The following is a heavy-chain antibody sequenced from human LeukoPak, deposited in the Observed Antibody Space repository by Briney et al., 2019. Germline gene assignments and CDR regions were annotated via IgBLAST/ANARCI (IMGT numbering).Heavy chain of an antibody. CDR3: ARARARGYCSGGSCYWGGFDY. J-gene: IGHJ4*02. D-gene: IGHD2-15*01. Sequence: GGSLRLSCAAFGFTFCSYTMNWVRQAPGKGLEWVSSISSSSSHTYYADSVKGRFTISRDNAKNSLYLQMNSLRAEDTAVYYCARARARGYCSGGSCYWGGFDYWGQGTLVTVSS. V-gene: IGHV3-21*01. CDR1: GFTFCSYT. CDR2: ISSSSSHT.